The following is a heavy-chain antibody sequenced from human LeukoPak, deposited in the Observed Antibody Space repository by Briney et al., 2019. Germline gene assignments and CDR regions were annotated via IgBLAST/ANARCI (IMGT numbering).Heavy chain of an antibody. V-gene: IGHV3-23*01. Sequence: TGGSLRLSCIVSGFTFNDYAMTWVRQAPGKGLQWVSGISGSGASTYYADSVKGRFTISRDNSKNTLYLQINSLRAEDTAVYYCAKGPSSGWLLXWFDXXGQGXLVTV. D-gene: IGHD6-19*01. CDR2: ISGSGAST. CDR3: AKGPSSGWLLXWFDX. CDR1: GFTFNDYA. J-gene: IGHJ5*02.